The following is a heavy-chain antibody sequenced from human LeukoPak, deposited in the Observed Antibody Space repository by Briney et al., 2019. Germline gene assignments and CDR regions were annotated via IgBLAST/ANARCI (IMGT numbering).Heavy chain of an antibody. V-gene: IGHV3-21*01. CDR3: ARSDIVVVVAPVDY. CDR1: GFTFSSYS. CDR2: ISSSSSYI. D-gene: IGHD2-15*01. Sequence: GGSLRLSCAASGFTFSSYSMNWVRQAPGKGLEWVSSISSSSSYIYYADSVKGRFTISRDNAKNSLYLQMNSLRAEDTAVSYCARSDIVVVVAPVDYWGQGTLVTVSS. J-gene: IGHJ4*02.